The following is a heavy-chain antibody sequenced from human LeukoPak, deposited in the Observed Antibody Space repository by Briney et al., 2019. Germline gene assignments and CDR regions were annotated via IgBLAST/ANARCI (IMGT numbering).Heavy chain of an antibody. Sequence: GASVKVSCKASGGTFSSYAISWVRQAPGQGLEWMGRIIPILGIANYAQKFQGRVTITADKSTSTAYMELSSLRPEDTAVYYCAGYCSSTSCPDWGQGTLVTVSS. CDR3: AGYCSSTSCPD. CDR1: GGTFSSYA. V-gene: IGHV1-69*04. CDR2: IIPILGIA. J-gene: IGHJ4*02. D-gene: IGHD2-2*01.